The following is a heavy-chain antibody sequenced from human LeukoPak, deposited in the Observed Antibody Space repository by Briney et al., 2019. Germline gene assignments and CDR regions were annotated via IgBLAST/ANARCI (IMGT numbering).Heavy chain of an antibody. J-gene: IGHJ5*02. Sequence: GGSLRLSCAASGFTVSSNYMSWVRQAPGKGPEWVSVIYSGGSAYSADSVKGRFTMSRDTSKNTLYLQMNSLRAEDTAVYCCARMVTGWPNWIDPWGQGTLVTVSS. CDR3: ARMVTGWPNWIDP. D-gene: IGHD6-19*01. CDR2: IYSGGSA. CDR1: GFTVSSNY. V-gene: IGHV3-66*01.